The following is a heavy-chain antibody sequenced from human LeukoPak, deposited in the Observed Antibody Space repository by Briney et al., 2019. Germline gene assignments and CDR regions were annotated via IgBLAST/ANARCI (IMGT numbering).Heavy chain of an antibody. Sequence: GGSLRLSCAASGFTFSSYSMNWVHQAPGKGLEWVSYISSSSSYIYYADPVKGRFTISRDNSKNTLYLQMNSLRAEDTAVYYCAKLGTWFGELINTMDVWGQGTTVTVSS. D-gene: IGHD3-10*01. CDR3: AKLGTWFGELINTMDV. J-gene: IGHJ6*02. V-gene: IGHV3-21*05. CDR2: ISSSSSYI. CDR1: GFTFSSYS.